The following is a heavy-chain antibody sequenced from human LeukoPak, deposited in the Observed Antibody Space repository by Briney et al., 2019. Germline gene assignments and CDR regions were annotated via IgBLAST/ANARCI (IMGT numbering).Heavy chain of an antibody. CDR2: ISAYNGNT. CDR3: ARYSEGYSYGYNWFDP. Sequence: EASVKVSCKASGYTFTSYGISWVRQAPGQGLEWMGWISAYNGNTNYAQKLQGRVTMTTDTSTSTAYMELRSLRSDDTAVYYCARYSEGYSYGYNWFDPWGQGTLVTVSS. V-gene: IGHV1-18*01. CDR1: GYTFTSYG. J-gene: IGHJ5*02. D-gene: IGHD5-18*01.